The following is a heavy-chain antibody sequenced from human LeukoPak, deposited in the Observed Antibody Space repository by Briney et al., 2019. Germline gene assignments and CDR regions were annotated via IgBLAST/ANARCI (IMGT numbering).Heavy chain of an antibody. CDR1: GFSFSSYR. Sequence: PGGSLRLSCAASGFSFSSYRMNWVPQAPGKGREGISHISESSDTIYYADSVKGRFTISRSNAENSLFLQMNSQRAEDTAVYYCAREPTRRNLLTYGSWDAYDIWGQGTMVTVSS. V-gene: IGHV3-48*04. J-gene: IGHJ3*02. CDR3: AREPTRRNLLTYGSWDAYDI. D-gene: IGHD4-17*01. CDR2: ISESSDTI.